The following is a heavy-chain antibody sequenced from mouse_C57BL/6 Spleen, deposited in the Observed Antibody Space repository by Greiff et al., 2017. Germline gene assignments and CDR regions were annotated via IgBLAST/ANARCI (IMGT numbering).Heavy chain of an antibody. CDR3: ARHLHPDGSEGWFAY. V-gene: IGHV5-15*01. Sequence: EVQLVESGGGLVQPGGSLKLSCAASGFTFSDYGMAWVRQAPRKGPEWVAFISNLAYSIYYADTVTGRFTITRENAKNTLYLEMSSLRSEDTAMYYCARHLHPDGSEGWFAYWGQGTLVTVSA. D-gene: IGHD1-1*01. CDR1: GFTFSDYG. CDR2: ISNLAYSI. J-gene: IGHJ3*01.